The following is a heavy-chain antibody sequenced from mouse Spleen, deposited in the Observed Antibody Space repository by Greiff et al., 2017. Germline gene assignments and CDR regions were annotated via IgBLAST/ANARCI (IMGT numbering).Heavy chain of an antibody. V-gene: IGHV1-82*01. Sequence: VQLQQSGPELVKPGASVKISCKASGYAFSSSWMNWVKQRPGKGLEWIGRIYPGDGDTNYNGKFKGKATLTADKSSSTAYMQLSSLTSEDSAVYFCASSTANYFDYWGQGTTLTVSS. CDR3: ASSTANYFDY. CDR2: IYPGDGDT. J-gene: IGHJ2*01. D-gene: IGHD1-2*01. CDR1: GYAFSSSW.